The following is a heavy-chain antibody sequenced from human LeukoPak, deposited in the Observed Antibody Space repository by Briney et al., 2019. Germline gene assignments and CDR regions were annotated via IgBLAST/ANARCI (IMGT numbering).Heavy chain of an antibody. CDR2: IYYSGST. J-gene: IGHJ4*02. V-gene: IGHV4-59*01. D-gene: IGHD2-15*01. Sequence: SETLSLTCTVSGGSISSYYWSWIRQPPGKGLEWIGYIYYSGSTNYNPSLKSRVTISVDTSKNQFSLKLSSVTAADTAVYYCALGGPAPVFDYWGQGTLVIVSS. CDR3: ALGGPAPVFDY. CDR1: GGSISSYY.